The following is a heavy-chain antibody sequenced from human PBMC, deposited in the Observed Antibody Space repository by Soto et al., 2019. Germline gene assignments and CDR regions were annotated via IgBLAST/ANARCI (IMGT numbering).Heavy chain of an antibody. V-gene: IGHV3-23*01. CDR2: ISGSGGST. Sequence: EVQLLESGGGLVQPGGSLRLSCAASGFTFSSYAMSWVRQAPGKGLEWVSAISGSGGSTYYADSVKGRFTISRDNYKNTLYLQMNSLRAEDTAVYYCAKLTHDQRAKYYFDYWGQGTLVTVSS. CDR3: AKLTHDQRAKYYFDY. CDR1: GFTFSSYA. J-gene: IGHJ4*02. D-gene: IGHD1-20*01.